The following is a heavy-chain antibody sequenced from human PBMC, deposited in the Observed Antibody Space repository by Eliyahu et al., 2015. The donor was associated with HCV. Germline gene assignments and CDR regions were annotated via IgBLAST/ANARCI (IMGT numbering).Heavy chain of an antibody. CDR2: IXSGGXT. V-gene: IGHV3-53*02. J-gene: IGHJ3*02. D-gene: IGHD3-10*01. Sequence: EVQLVETGGGLIQPGGSLRLSCAASGFTVSSNYXTWVRQAPGKGLGWVSLIXSGGXTYXADSVKGRFXISRDNSKNTLYLQMYSLRVEDTAVYYCARGYSGGAFDIWGQGTMVTVSS. CDR1: GFTVSSNY. CDR3: ARGYSGGAFDI.